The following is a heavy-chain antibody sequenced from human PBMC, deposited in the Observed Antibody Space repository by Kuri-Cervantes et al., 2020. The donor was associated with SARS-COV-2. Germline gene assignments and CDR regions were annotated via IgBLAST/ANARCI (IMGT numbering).Heavy chain of an antibody. CDR3: GRVGGTFTSSRGGIADS. J-gene: IGHJ4*02. V-gene: IGHV4-30-2*06. CDR1: CGSISSGSYT. D-gene: IGHD2-2*01. Sequence: SWAVSCGSISSGSYTWCWIRQSPGKGLEWIGYTYPSGHTYYHPSLRSRITISLDTSQNHFSLKLNSVTAADTAVYYCGRVGGTFTSSRGGIADSWGQGILVTVSS. CDR2: TYPSGHT.